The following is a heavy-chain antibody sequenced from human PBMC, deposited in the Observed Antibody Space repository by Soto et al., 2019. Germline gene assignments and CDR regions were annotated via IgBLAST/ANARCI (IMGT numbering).Heavy chain of an antibody. V-gene: IGHV1-69*01. CDR2: GSA. Sequence: QVQLVQSGAEVKKPGSSVNVSCKASGGTFSIYTISWVRQAPGQGLEWMGGSANSAQKFKGRLTVTADESTSTVSLELSSLTSEDTAVYYCAREGPPDIAWFDPWGQGTLVSVSS. J-gene: IGHJ5*02. D-gene: IGHD2-15*01. CDR3: AREGPPDIAWFDP. CDR1: GGTFSIYT.